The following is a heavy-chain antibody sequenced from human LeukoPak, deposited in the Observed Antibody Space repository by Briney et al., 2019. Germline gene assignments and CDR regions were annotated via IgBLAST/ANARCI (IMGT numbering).Heavy chain of an antibody. V-gene: IGHV1-8*01. J-gene: IGHJ4*02. CDR3: ARGWFGEIPFLDF. D-gene: IGHD3-10*01. Sequence: GASVKVSCKASGYTFTSYDINWVRQATGQGLEWMGWMNPSSANTGYAQKFQGRVTMTRDTSINTAYMELSSLTSEDTAVYYCARGWFGEIPFLDFWGQGTLVTVSS. CDR2: MNPSSANT. CDR1: GYTFTSYD.